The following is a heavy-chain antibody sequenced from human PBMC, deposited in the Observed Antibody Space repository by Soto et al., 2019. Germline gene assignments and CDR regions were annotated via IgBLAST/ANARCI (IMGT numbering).Heavy chain of an antibody. CDR1: GGTFSSYA. V-gene: IGHV1-69*06. D-gene: IGHD3-22*01. CDR3: ARREGPYYDSSGYCPFDY. J-gene: IGHJ4*02. Sequence: QVQLVQSGAEVKKPGSSVKVSCKASGGTFSSYAISWVRQAPGQGLEWMGGIIPIFGTANYAQKFQGRVTITADKSTSTAYMELRSLRSEDTAVYYWARREGPYYDSSGYCPFDYWGQGTLVTVSS. CDR2: IIPIFGTA.